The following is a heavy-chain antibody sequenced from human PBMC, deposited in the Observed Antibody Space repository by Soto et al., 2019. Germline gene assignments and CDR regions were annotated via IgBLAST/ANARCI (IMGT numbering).Heavy chain of an antibody. V-gene: IGHV4-59*08. CDR3: ARLYGYCIRNSCHGHYAMDV. D-gene: IGHD2-2*01. Sequence: SETLSLTCTVSGDSISAYSWSWVRQPPGKGLEWIGNIHYNGNTKYNPSLKSRVTVSVDTSKNQFSLKVTSVTAADTAVYYCARLYGYCIRNSCHGHYAMDVWGQGTTVTVSS. CDR2: IHYNGNT. J-gene: IGHJ6*02. CDR1: GDSISAYS.